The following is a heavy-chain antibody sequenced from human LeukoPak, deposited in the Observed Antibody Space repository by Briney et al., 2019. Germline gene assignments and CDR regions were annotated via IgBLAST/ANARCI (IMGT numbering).Heavy chain of an antibody. J-gene: IGHJ3*02. CDR3: ARAGIWDYDDASGYHNAAFDI. CDR2: IIPIFGTA. CDR1: GGTFSSYA. V-gene: IGHV1-69*13. Sequence: SVKVSCKASGGTFSSYAISWVRQAPGQGLEWMGGIIPIFGTANYAQKFQGRVTITADESTSTAYVELSSLRSDDTAVYYCARAGIWDYDDASGYHNAAFDIWGQGTMVTVSS. D-gene: IGHD3-22*01.